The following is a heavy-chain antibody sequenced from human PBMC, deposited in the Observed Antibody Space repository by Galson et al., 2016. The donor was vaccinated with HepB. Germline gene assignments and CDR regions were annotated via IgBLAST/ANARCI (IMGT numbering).Heavy chain of an antibody. Sequence: SLRLSCAASGFNFDFYAMHWVRQVPGKGLEWVSGISWDSKDIGSADSVKGRFTVSRDNAKNSLYLQMNSLRPEDTALYYCIKDDRGSPSEGYWGQGTLVTVSS. CDR2: ISWDSKDI. CDR3: IKDDRGSPSEGY. D-gene: IGHD6-6*01. CDR1: GFNFDFYA. V-gene: IGHV3-9*01. J-gene: IGHJ4*02.